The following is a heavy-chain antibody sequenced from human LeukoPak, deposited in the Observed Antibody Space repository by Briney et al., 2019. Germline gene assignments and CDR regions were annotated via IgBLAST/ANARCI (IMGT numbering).Heavy chain of an antibody. CDR2: ISSSSSYI. J-gene: IGHJ4*02. V-gene: IGHV3-21*01. Sequence: GGSLRLSCAASGFTFSSYSMNWVRQAPGKGLEWVSSISSSSSYIYYADSVKGRFTISRDNAKNSLYLQMNSLRAEDTAVYYCARDHRSGYADYWGQGTLVTVSS. D-gene: IGHD3-22*01. CDR1: GFTFSSYS. CDR3: ARDHRSGYADY.